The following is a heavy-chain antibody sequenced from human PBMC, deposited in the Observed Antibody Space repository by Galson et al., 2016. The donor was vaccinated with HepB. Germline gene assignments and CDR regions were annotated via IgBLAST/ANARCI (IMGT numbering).Heavy chain of an antibody. CDR2: IYTGGTT. CDR1: EIGSHY. Sequence: SLRLSCAVSEIGSHYINWIRQAPGKGLEWLSVIYTGGTTDYAAAVKGRFTISRDNSGNTVHLQMNRLRAEDTAVYYCARSGETRSWYPKEFDHWGHGTLATVSS. CDR3: ARSGETRSWYPKEFDH. D-gene: IGHD3-10*01. V-gene: IGHV3-66*01. J-gene: IGHJ4*01.